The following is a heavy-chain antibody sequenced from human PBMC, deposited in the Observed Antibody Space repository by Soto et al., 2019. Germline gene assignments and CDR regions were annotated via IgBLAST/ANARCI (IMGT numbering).Heavy chain of an antibody. CDR2: ISYDGSNK. V-gene: IGHV3-30*18. CDR1: GFTFSSYG. J-gene: IGHJ6*02. CDR3: AKDLVAVAGMNNYYYGMDV. D-gene: IGHD6-19*01. Sequence: GGSLRLSCAASGFTFSSYGMHWVRQAPGKGLEWVAVISYDGSNKYYADSVKGRFTISRDNSKNTLYLQMNSLRAEDTAVYYCAKDLVAVAGMNNYYYGMDVWGQGTTVTVSS.